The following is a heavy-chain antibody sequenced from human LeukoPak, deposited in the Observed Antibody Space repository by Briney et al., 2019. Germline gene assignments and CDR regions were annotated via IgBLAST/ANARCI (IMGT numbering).Heavy chain of an antibody. CDR1: GFTFSSYA. V-gene: IGHV3-23*01. CDR3: ARNVSGQYFDI. J-gene: IGHJ2*01. CDR2: ISGSGDST. Sequence: GGSLRLSCVASGFTFSSYAMNWVRQAPGKGLECISAISGSGDSTHYADSVKGRFTISRDNSKNTLYLQMNSLRAEDTAVYYCARNVSGQYFDIWGRGTLVTVSS. D-gene: IGHD2/OR15-2a*01.